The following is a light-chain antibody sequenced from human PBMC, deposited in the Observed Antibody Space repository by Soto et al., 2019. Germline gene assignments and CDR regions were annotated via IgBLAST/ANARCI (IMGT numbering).Light chain of an antibody. J-gene: IGKJ5*01. CDR1: QGISNY. Sequence: VRLTQSPSFLSASVGDRVTITCRASQGISNYLAWYQQRPGKAPKLLIYAASTLQTGVPSRFSGSGSGTEFTLTISSLQPEDFATYHCQQLTSYPRSTFGQVTLLEIK. CDR2: AAS. CDR3: QQLTSYPRST. V-gene: IGKV1-9*01.